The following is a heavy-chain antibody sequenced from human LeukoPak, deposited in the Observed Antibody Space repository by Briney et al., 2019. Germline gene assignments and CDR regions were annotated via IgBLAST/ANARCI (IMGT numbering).Heavy chain of an antibody. V-gene: IGHV4-34*01. CDR1: GGSISTYY. CDR2: INHSGST. D-gene: IGHD6-6*01. CDR3: ARWADKSSSSSRVVFDV. Sequence: PSETLSLTCSVSGGSISTYYWSWIRQPPGKGLEWIGEINHSGSTNYNPSLKSRVTISVDTSKNQFSLKLSSVTAADTAVYYCARWADKSSSSSRVVFDVWGQGTLVTVSS. J-gene: IGHJ3*01.